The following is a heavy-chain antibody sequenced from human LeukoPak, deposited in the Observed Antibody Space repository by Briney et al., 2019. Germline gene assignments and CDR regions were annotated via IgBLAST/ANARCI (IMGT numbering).Heavy chain of an antibody. CDR1: GFTFSSYA. D-gene: IGHD2-2*01. Sequence: GRSLRLSCAASGFTFSSYAMHWVRQAPGKGLEWVAVISYDGSNKYYADSVKGRFTISRDNSKNTLYLQMNSLRAEDTAVYYCARGAGKYCSSTSCSFVLIYGMDVWGQGTTVTVSS. CDR2: ISYDGSNK. V-gene: IGHV3-30-3*01. CDR3: ARGAGKYCSSTSCSFVLIYGMDV. J-gene: IGHJ6*02.